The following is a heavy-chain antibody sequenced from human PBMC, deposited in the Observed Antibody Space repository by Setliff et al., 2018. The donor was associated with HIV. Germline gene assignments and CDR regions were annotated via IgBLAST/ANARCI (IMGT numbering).Heavy chain of an antibody. D-gene: IGHD6-13*01. Sequence: SVKVSCQASGFTFNHYALSWVRQAPGQRPEWMGGTIPMSDIPNYAQNFQGRVTITADHSTTTTYMELSSLSSEDTAVYYCVRVGPWYYGSSCYLAAWDYWGQGTQVTVSS. CDR2: TIPMSDIP. CDR3: VRVGPWYYGSSCYLAAWDY. J-gene: IGHJ4*02. CDR1: GFTFNHYA. V-gene: IGHV1-69*10.